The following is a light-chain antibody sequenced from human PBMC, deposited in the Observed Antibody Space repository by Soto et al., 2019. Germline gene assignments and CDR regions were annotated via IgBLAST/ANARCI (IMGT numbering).Light chain of an antibody. J-gene: IGLJ2*01. V-gene: IGLV3-21*04. CDR3: QVWDSSSDHVV. Sequence: SYELTQAPSVSVAPGWTATITCGGNNIGSKSVHWYQQKPGQAPVVVISYDSDRPSGSPERFSGSNSGNTATLTISRVEAGDEADYYCQVWDSSSDHVVFGGGTKLTVL. CDR2: YDS. CDR1: NIGSKS.